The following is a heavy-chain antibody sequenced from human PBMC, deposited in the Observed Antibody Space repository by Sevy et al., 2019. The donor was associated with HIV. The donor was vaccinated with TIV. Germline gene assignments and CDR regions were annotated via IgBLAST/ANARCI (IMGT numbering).Heavy chain of an antibody. D-gene: IGHD5-18*01. V-gene: IGHV3-11*06. CDR2: ISSSSTYT. CDR3: ARVRYNFGQKYFDY. Sequence: GGSLRLSCTASKFTFSDYYMSWIRQAPGKGLEWVSYISSSSTYTNYADSVKGRFTISRDNAKNSLYLQLNSLRAEDTAVYYCARVRYNFGQKYFDYWGPGTLVTVSS. CDR1: KFTFSDYY. J-gene: IGHJ4*02.